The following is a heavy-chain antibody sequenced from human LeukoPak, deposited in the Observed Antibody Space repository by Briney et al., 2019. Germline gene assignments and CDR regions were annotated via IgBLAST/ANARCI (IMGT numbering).Heavy chain of an antibody. CDR1: GYTFTSYG. D-gene: IGHD6-13*01. CDR3: ARDRAAAGQISFWDY. CDR2: ISAYNGNT. V-gene: IGHV1-18*01. Sequence: ASEKVSCKASGYTFTSYGISWVRQAPGQGLEWMGWISAYNGNTNYAQELQGRVTMTTDTSTSTAYMELRSLRSDDTAVYYCARDRAAAGQISFWDYWGQGTLVTVSS. J-gene: IGHJ4*02.